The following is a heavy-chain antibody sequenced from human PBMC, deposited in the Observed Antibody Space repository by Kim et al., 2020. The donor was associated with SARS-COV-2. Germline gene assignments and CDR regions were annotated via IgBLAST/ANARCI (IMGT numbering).Heavy chain of an antibody. CDR3: ATDRIDILTGYEAGNAFDI. D-gene: IGHD3-9*01. CDR2: FDPEDGET. Sequence: ASVKVSCKVSGYTLTELSMHWVRQAPGKGLEWMGGFDPEDGETIYAQKFQGRVTMTEDTSTDTAYMELSSLRSEDTAVYYCATDRIDILTGYEAGNAFDIWGQGTMVTVSS. J-gene: IGHJ3*02. V-gene: IGHV1-24*01. CDR1: GYTLTELS.